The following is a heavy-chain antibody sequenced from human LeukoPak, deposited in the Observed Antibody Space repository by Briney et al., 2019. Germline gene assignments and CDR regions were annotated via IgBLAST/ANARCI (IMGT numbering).Heavy chain of an antibody. D-gene: IGHD3-22*01. CDR3: ARDPHTYYYDTGFDL. J-gene: IGHJ2*01. Sequence: GGSLRLSCAASGFTFSSYSMNWVRQAPGKGLEWVSSISSSSYIYYADSVKGRFTISRDNAKNSLYLQMNSLRAEDTAVYYCARDPHTYYYDTGFDLWGRGTLVTVSS. CDR1: GFTFSSYS. V-gene: IGHV3-21*01. CDR2: ISSSSYI.